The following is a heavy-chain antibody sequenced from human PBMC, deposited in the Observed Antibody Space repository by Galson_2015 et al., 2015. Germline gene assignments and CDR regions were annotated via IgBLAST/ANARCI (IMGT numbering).Heavy chain of an antibody. CDR1: GFTFSSYA. V-gene: IGHV3-30-3*01. CDR3: ARARVYCSGGSCYGDYYSGMDV. D-gene: IGHD2-15*01. J-gene: IGHJ6*02. CDR2: ISFDGSNQ. Sequence: SLRLSCAASGFTFSSYAMYWVRQAPGKGLQWVAVISFDGSNQYYADSVKGRFTISRDNSKNTLYLQMNSLRAEDTAVYCCARARVYCSGGSCYGDYYSGMDVWGQGTTVTVSS.